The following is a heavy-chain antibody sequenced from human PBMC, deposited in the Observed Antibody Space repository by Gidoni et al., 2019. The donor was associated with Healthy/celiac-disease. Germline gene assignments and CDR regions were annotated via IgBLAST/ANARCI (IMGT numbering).Heavy chain of an antibody. D-gene: IGHD5-12*01. CDR3: AKFDEMATIPTEHDAFDI. CDR2: ISGSGGST. V-gene: IGHV3-23*01. CDR1: GFTLCCYA. J-gene: IGHJ3*02. Sequence: EVQLLESGGGLVQPGGSLRLSCAASGFTLCCYAMSWVRQATGKGLGWVSAISGSGGSTYYADSVKGRFTISRDNSKNTLYLQMNSLRAEDTAVYYCAKFDEMATIPTEHDAFDIWGQGTMVTVSS.